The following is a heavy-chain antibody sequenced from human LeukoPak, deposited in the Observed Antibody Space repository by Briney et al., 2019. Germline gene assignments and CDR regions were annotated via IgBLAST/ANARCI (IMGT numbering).Heavy chain of an antibody. CDR2: INPNTGGT. J-gene: IGHJ4*01. Sequence: ASAKVSCKASGYTFTGYYMHWVRQAPGQGFEWMGWINPNTGGTHYAQNFQGRVTMTRDTSISTAYMEFSRLKSDDTAVYYCARGDGDYVGNDYWGHGTLVTVSS. CDR3: ARGDGDYVGNDY. D-gene: IGHD4-17*01. CDR1: GYTFTGYY. V-gene: IGHV1-2*02.